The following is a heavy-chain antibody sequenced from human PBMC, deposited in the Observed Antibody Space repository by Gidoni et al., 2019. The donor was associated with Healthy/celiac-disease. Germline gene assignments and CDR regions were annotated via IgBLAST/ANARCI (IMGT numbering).Heavy chain of an antibody. CDR2: IYTSGST. D-gene: IGHD6-13*01. CDR3: ARGGYSRIFDY. V-gene: IGHV4-61*02. Sequence: QVQLQESGPGLVKPSQTLSLTCTVSGGSISSGSYYWSWIRQPAGKGLEWIGRIYTSGSTNYNPSLKSRVTISVDTSKNQFSLKLSSVTAADTAVYYCARGGYSRIFDYWGQGTLVTVSS. CDR1: GGSISSGSYY. J-gene: IGHJ4*02.